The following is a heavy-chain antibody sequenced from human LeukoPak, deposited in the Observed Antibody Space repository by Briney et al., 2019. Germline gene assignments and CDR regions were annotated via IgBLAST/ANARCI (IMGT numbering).Heavy chain of an antibody. D-gene: IGHD1-26*01. CDR1: GGTFSSYA. V-gene: IGHV1-69*05. CDR2: IIPIFGTA. CDR3: ARGVGATISYYHYYIDV. Sequence: ASVKVSCKASGGTFSSYAISWVRQAPGQGLEWMGGIIPIFGTANYAQKFQGRVTITRNTPISTVYMELSSLRSEDTAVYYCARGVGATISYYHYYIDVWGKGTTVTVSS. J-gene: IGHJ6*03.